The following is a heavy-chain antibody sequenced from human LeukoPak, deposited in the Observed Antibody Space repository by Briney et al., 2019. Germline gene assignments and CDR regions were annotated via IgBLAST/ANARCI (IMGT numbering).Heavy chain of an antibody. CDR2: ISSSSSYI. Sequence: PGGSLRLSCAASGFTFSSYSMNWVRQAPGKGLEWVSSISSSSSYIYYADSVKGRFTISRDNAKNSLYLQMNSLRAEDTAVYYCARDRGDAMVSHGSFDYWGQGTLVTVSS. D-gene: IGHD5-18*01. V-gene: IGHV3-21*01. CDR1: GFTFSSYS. CDR3: ARDRGDAMVSHGSFDY. J-gene: IGHJ4*02.